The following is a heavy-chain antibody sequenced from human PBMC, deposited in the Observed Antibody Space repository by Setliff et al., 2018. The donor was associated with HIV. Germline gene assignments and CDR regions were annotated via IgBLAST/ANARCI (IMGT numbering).Heavy chain of an antibody. CDR3: VTSSSWSSRLNF. J-gene: IGHJ4*02. Sequence: SETLSLTCAVYGGPLSGHYWSWIRQPPGQGLEWIGESSHSGKTNYNPSLKSRVTISVDTPKNQFSLKLTSVTAADTAVYYCVTSSSWSSRLNFWGPGMLVTVSS. CDR2: SSHSGKT. D-gene: IGHD2-2*01. CDR1: GGPLSGHY. V-gene: IGHV4-34*01.